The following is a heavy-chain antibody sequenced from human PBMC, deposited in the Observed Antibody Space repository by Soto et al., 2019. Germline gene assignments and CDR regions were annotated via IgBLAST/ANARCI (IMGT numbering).Heavy chain of an antibody. CDR2: IIPIFGTT. J-gene: IGHJ5*02. CDR3: AVVVVAATRNNWFDP. V-gene: IGHV1-69*01. Sequence: QVQLVQSGAEVKKPGSSVKVSCKASGGTFSSYAISWVRQAPGQGLEWMGGIIPIFGTTNYAQKFQGRVTITADESTSTAYMELSSLRSEDTAVYYCAVVVVAATRNNWFDPWGQGTLVTVSS. D-gene: IGHD2-15*01. CDR1: GGTFSSYA.